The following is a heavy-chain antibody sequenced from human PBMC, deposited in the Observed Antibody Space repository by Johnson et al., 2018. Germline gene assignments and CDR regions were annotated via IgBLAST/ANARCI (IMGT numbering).Heavy chain of an antibody. CDR3: ARAGKNYNSGWFFDD. D-gene: IGHD6-19*01. J-gene: IGHJ4*02. CDR1: GGSIRNFNW. V-gene: IGHV4-4*02. Sequence: QVQLQESGPGLVKASGTLSLACTVSGGSIRNFNWWSWVRQPPGKGLEWIGEIFHSGDTKYNPSLKSRVSISIDKSNNQFSLRLSSVTAADTAMYYCARAGKNYNSGWFFDDWGQGTRVTVYS. CDR2: IFHSGDT.